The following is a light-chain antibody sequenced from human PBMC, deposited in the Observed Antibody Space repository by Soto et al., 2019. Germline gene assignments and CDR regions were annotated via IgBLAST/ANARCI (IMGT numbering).Light chain of an antibody. V-gene: IGLV2-8*01. J-gene: IGLJ1*01. CDR2: EVT. CDR3: CSHAGDNTYV. CDR1: SSDVGGYNY. Sequence: QSVLTQPPSASGSLGQSVTISCPGTSSDVGGYNYVSWYQQHPGKAPKLMIYEVTKRPSGVPDRFSGSKSGNTASLTVSGLQAEDEADYFCCSHAGDNTYVFGTGTKVTVL.